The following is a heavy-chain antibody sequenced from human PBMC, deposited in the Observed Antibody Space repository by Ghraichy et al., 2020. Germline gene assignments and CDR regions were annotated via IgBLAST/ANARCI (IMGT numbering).Heavy chain of an antibody. D-gene: IGHD1-26*01. V-gene: IGHV3-21*01. CDR3: ARDRSVQAYYYLDL. CDR1: GFSFSAYT. Sequence: ETLSLTCAASGFSFSAYTMNWVRQAPGKGLEWVSSISSSSTSLYYGDSVEGRFTVSRDNAKNSLYLQMNSLRAEDTAVYFCARDRSVQAYYYLDLWGRGTLVSVSS. J-gene: IGHJ2*01. CDR2: ISSSSTSL.